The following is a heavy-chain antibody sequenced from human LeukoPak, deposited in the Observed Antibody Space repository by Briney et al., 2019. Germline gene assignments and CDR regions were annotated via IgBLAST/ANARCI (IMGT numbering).Heavy chain of an antibody. V-gene: IGHV1-18*01. CDR1: GYTFSAYA. CDR3: ARLVLDRTGFYYFDY. Sequence: GASVKVSCKASGYTFSAYAVIWVRQAPGQGLQWMGWISGDKTNTIYARNFQGRVTMTTDTSANSAYMELRSLRSDDSAVYYCARLVLDRTGFYYFDYWGQGTPVTVSA. D-gene: IGHD3-22*01. CDR2: ISGDKTNT. J-gene: IGHJ4*02.